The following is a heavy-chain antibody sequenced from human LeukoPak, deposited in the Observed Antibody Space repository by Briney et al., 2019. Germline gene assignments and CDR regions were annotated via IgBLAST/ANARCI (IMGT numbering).Heavy chain of an antibody. J-gene: IGHJ4*02. Sequence: PGGSLRLSCAASGFTVSRDHMSWVRQAPGKGLEWVPIIYNGGSTYYADSVKGRFTISRDRSTLYLQMNSLRAEDTAVYYCVRVQYSWGWGQGTLVTVSA. D-gene: IGHD1-26*01. CDR3: VRVQYSWG. V-gene: IGHV3-53*01. CDR2: IYNGGST. CDR1: GFTVSRDH.